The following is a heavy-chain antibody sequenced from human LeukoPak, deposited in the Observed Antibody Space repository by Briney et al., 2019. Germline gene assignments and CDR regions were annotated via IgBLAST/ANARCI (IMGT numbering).Heavy chain of an antibody. Sequence: GGSLRLSCAASGFTFSSYSMNWVRQAPGKGLEWVSSISSSSSYIYYADSVKGRFTVSRDNAKNSLYLQMNSLRAEDTAVYYCARVYSTIFGVVRNWFDPWGQGTLVTVSS. D-gene: IGHD3-3*01. J-gene: IGHJ5*02. CDR3: ARVYSTIFGVVRNWFDP. CDR1: GFTFSSYS. CDR2: ISSSSSYI. V-gene: IGHV3-21*01.